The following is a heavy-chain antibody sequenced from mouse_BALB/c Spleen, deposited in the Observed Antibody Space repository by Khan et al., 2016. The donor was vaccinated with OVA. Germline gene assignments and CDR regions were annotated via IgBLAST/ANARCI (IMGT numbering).Heavy chain of an antibody. CDR3: RGGGGDGSSLAY. D-gene: IGHD2-3*01. CDR1: GYTFTNYW. V-gene: IGHV1-69*02. Sequence: QVQLQQPGTELVRPGASVKLSCKASGYTFTNYWINWVKQRPGQGLEWIGNINPSDSYTNYHQKFNDKATLTVDKSSSTAYMQLSSLTSEGSAVYYCRGGGGDGSSLAYWGQGTLVTVSA. CDR2: INPSDSYT. J-gene: IGHJ3*01.